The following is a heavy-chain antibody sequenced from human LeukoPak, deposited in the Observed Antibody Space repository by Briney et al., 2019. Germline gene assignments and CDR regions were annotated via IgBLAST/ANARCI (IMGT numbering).Heavy chain of an antibody. V-gene: IGHV3-48*04. CDR1: GFTFSSYS. D-gene: IGHD3-9*01. CDR3: ATHDILTGFDY. J-gene: IGHJ4*02. Sequence: PGGSLRLSCAASGFTFSSYSMKWVRQAPGKGLEWVSYISSSSSTIYYADSVKGRLTISRDNAKNSLYLQMNSLRAEDTAVYYCATHDILTGFDYWGQGTLVTVSS. CDR2: ISSSSSTI.